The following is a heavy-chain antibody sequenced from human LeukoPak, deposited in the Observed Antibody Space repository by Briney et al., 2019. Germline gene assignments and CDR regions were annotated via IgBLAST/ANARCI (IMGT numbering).Heavy chain of an antibody. CDR2: ISSSSSYI. Sequence: PGGSLRLSCAASGFTFSSYSMNWVRQAPGEGLEWVSSISSSSSYIYYADSVKGRFTISRDNAKNSLYLQMNSLRAEDTAVYYCARVVYYYDSSGYSWDVWGQGTTVTVSS. CDR3: ARVVYYYDSSGYSWDV. V-gene: IGHV3-21*01. D-gene: IGHD3-22*01. J-gene: IGHJ6*02. CDR1: GFTFSSYS.